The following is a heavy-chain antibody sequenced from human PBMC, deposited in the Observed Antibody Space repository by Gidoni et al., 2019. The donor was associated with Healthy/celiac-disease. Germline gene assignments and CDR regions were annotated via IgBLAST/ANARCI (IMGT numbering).Heavy chain of an antibody. V-gene: IGHV4-59*08. CDR2: LYYSGST. CDR3: ARLGYYDILTGYPQGAFDI. Sequence: QVQLQESGPGLVKHSETLSFTCTVSGGSISSSYWSWIRQPPGKGREWIGYLYYSGSTNYNPSLKSRVTISVDTSKNQFSLKLSSVTAADTAVYYCARLGYYDILTGYPQGAFDIWGQGTMVTVSS. D-gene: IGHD3-9*01. CDR1: GGSISSSY. J-gene: IGHJ3*02.